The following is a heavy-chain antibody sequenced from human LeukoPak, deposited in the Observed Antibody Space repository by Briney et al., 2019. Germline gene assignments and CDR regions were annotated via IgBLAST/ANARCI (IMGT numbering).Heavy chain of an antibody. J-gene: IGHJ6*03. CDR3: ARRGGYPQWLFYYYYMDV. D-gene: IGHD6-19*01. Sequence: GGSLRLSCAASGFTFDDYGMSWVRQAPGKGLEWVSGINWNGGSTGYADSVKGRFTISRDNAKNSLYLQMNSLRAEDTALYYCARRGGYPQWLFYYYYMDVWGKGTTVTVSS. CDR1: GFTFDDYG. CDR2: INWNGGST. V-gene: IGHV3-20*04.